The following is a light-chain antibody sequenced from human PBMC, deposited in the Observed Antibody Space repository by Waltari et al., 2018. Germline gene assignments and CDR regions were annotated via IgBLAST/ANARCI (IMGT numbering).Light chain of an antibody. CDR3: AAWDDSLSAYV. CDR1: SSNIGNNA. V-gene: IGLV1-36*01. J-gene: IGLJ1*01. CDR2: YDD. Sequence: QSVLTQPPSLSEAPRQRVPISCSGSSSNIGNNAVIWYQQLPGKAPKLLIYYDDLLPSGVSDRFSGSKSGTSASLAISGLQSEDEADYFCAAWDDSLSAYVFGTGTKVTVL.